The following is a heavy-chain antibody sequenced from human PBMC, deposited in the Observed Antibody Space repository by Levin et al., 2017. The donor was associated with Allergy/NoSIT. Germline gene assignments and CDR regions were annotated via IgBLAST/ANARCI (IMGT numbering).Heavy chain of an antibody. J-gene: IGHJ2*01. Sequence: SQTLSLTCAVSGASTSNDDWWNWVRQSPGKGLEWIGEIFHGGNVNYNPSLKGRVLISLDKSKNQFSLILTSVTASDTAVYYCARDHETSGSWYFDLWGRGTLVTVSS. CDR3: ARDHETSGSWYFDL. CDR2: IFHGGNV. D-gene: IGHD3-10*01. CDR1: GASTSNDDW. V-gene: IGHV4/OR15-8*02.